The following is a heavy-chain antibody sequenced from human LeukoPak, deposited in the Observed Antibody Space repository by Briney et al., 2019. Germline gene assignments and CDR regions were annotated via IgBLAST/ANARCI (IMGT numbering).Heavy chain of an antibody. CDR3: ARDLLKGPPSYYCSGGSCYSDY. D-gene: IGHD2-15*01. CDR2: IYHSGST. J-gene: IGHJ4*02. V-gene: IGHV4-38-2*02. CDR1: GYSISSGYY. Sequence: SETLSLTCTVSGYSISSGYYWGWIRQPPGKGLEWIGSIYHSGSTYYNPSLRSRVTISVDTSKNQFSLKLSSVTAADTAVYYCARDLLKGPPSYYCSGGSCYSDYWGQGTLVTVSS.